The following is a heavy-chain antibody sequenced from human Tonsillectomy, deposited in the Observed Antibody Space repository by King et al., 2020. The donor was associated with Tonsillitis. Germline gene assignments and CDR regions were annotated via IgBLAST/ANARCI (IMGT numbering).Heavy chain of an antibody. CDR3: ARAPEDIVVVPAAIGYYYYMDV. V-gene: IGHV4-61*02. CDR1: GGSISSGSYY. J-gene: IGHJ6*03. D-gene: IGHD2-2*02. CDR2: IYTSGST. Sequence: QLQESGPGLVKPSQTLSLTCTVSGGSISSGSYYWSWIRQPAGKGLEWIGRIYTSGSTNYIPSLKSRVTLSLDTSKNQFSLKLNSVTAADPAVYYCARAPEDIVVVPAAIGYYYYMDVWGKGTTVTVSS.